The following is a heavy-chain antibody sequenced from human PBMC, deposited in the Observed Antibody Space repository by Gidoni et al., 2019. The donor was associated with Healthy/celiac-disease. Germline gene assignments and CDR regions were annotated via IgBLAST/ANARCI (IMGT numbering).Heavy chain of an antibody. D-gene: IGHD3-10*01. Sequence: EVQLVESGGGLVQPGGSLRRSCAASGFTFSSYRRHWVRQAPGQGRVWVSRINSDGGRTSYADSVTGRFTISRYTAKNTLYRQRNGRRAGYTAVFYCARGVGGTMVRGDTIDYWGQGTLVTVSS. V-gene: IGHV3-74*01. J-gene: IGHJ4*02. CDR2: INSDGGRT. CDR1: GFTFSSYR. CDR3: ARGVGGTMVRGDTIDY.